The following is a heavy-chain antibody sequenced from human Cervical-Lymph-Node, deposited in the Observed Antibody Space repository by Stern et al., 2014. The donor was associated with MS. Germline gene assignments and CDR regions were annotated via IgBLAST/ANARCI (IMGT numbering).Heavy chain of an antibody. Sequence: DQLVESGGDVVQPGRSLRLSCAASGFHFNNYGMHWVRQAPGQGLEWVATISSTGNNQYYADSVKGRFAISRDKSRNSVHLEMSSLRPEDTAVYYCAKSPYWGQGTLVSVST. CDR1: GFHFNNYG. CDR3: AKSPY. CDR2: ISSTGNNQ. J-gene: IGHJ4*02. V-gene: IGHV3-30*18.